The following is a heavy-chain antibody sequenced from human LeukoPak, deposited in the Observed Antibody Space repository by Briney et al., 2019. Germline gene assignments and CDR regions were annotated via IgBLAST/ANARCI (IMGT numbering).Heavy chain of an antibody. J-gene: IGHJ4*02. CDR3: ASLGVGYSSSFHDY. V-gene: IGHV3-21*01. CDR1: GFTFSSYN. Sequence: PGGSLRLSCAASGFTFSSYNMNWVRQAPGKGLEWVSSISGSSSYIYYADSVKGRFTISRDNAKNSLYLQMTSLRAEDTAVYYCASLGVGYSSSFHDYWGQGTLVTVSS. D-gene: IGHD6-13*01. CDR2: ISGSSSYI.